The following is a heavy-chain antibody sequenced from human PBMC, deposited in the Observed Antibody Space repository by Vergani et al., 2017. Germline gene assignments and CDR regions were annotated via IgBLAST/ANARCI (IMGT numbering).Heavy chain of an antibody. D-gene: IGHD6-19*01. J-gene: IGHJ6*02. CDR1: GYSISSGYY. Sequence: QVQLQESGPGLVKPSETLSLTCTVSGYSISSGYYWGWIRQPPGKGLEWIGSIYHSGSTYYNPSLKSRVNISVDTSKNQFSLKLSSVTAADTAVYYCARDGXSSGWYGDSDYYYGMDVWGQGTTVTVSS. CDR2: IYHSGST. CDR3: ARDGXSSGWYGDSDYYYGMDV. V-gene: IGHV4-38-2*02.